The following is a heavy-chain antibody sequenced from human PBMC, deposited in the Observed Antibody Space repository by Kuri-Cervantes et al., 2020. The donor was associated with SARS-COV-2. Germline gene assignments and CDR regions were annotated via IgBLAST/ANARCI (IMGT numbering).Heavy chain of an antibody. Sequence: SETLSLTCTVSGDSISSYYWSWIRQPPGKGLEWIGYIYYSGSTHYNPSLKSRVTISVDTSKNQFSLKLSSVTAADTAVYYCARGRVGFLEWLENYYYYGMDVWGQGTTVTVSS. CDR3: ARGRVGFLEWLENYYYYGMDV. CDR2: IYYSGST. J-gene: IGHJ6*02. D-gene: IGHD3-3*02. V-gene: IGHV4-59*01. CDR1: GDSISSYY.